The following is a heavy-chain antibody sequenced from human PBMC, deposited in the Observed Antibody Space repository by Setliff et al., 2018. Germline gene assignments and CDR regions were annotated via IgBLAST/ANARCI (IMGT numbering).Heavy chain of an antibody. CDR3: ASSSGSSSNDAFDI. Sequence: PGESLKISCKGSGFSFTTYWIGWVRQMPGKGLELMGIIYPGDSDTRYSPAFQGQVTISADKSISTAYLQWSSLKASDTAMYYCASSSGSSSNDAFDIWGQGTTVTVSS. V-gene: IGHV5-51*01. CDR2: IYPGDSDT. CDR1: GFSFTTYW. J-gene: IGHJ3*02. D-gene: IGHD1-26*01.